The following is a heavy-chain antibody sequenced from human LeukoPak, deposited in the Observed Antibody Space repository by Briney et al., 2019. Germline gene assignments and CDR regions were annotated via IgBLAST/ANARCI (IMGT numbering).Heavy chain of an antibody. D-gene: IGHD3-22*01. CDR1: GGSISHYD. CDR2: IYYTGST. CDR3: ARDRYYYDSSGYYHFDY. J-gene: IGHJ4*02. V-gene: IGHV4-59*12. Sequence: SETLSLTCIVSGGSISHYDWSWIRQPPGKGLEWIGYIYYTGSTNYNPSLKSRVTISVDTSKNQFSLKLSSVTAADTAVYYCARDRYYYDSSGYYHFDYWGQGALVTVSS.